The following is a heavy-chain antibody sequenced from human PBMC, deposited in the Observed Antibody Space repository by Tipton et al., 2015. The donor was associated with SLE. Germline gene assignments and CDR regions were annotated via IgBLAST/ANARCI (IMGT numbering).Heavy chain of an antibody. CDR1: GYTFTSYD. CDR3: ARSKPRHGDPRGGDT. V-gene: IGHV1-8*02. J-gene: IGHJ5*02. CDR2: MNPYSGNS. Sequence: QVQLVQSGAEVKKPGASVKVSCKASGYTFTSYDIHWVRQATGQGLEWMGWMNPYSGNSGFAQEFQGRVTMTSYSLTSTAYMELTNLTSADTAVYYCARSKPRHGDPRGGDTWGQGTLVTVSS. D-gene: IGHD4-17*01.